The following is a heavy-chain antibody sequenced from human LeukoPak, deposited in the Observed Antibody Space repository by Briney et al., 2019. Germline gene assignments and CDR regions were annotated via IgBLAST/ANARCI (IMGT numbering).Heavy chain of an antibody. CDR1: GYTFTSYY. CDR2: INLSGGST. D-gene: IGHD6-13*01. Sequence: GASVKVSCKASGYTFTSYYMHWVRQAPGQGLEWMGIINLSGGSTSYAQKFQGRVTMTRDMSTSTVYMELSSLRSEDTAVYYCARAPIAAAGIQDYYYYYMDVWGKGTTVTVSS. CDR3: ARAPIAAAGIQDYYYYYMDV. J-gene: IGHJ6*03. V-gene: IGHV1-46*01.